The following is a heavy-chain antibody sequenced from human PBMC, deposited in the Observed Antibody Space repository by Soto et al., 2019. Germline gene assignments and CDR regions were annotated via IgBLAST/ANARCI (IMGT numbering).Heavy chain of an antibody. Sequence: EVQLVESGGGLIQPGGSLRLSCAASRFTVSSNYMNWVRQAPGKGLEWVSVIYSGGSTYYAVSVKGRFTISRDNFKNTLYLQMTSLRAEDTAVYYCARDGPRGGATPYAFAICGQGTMDIVST. D-gene: IGHD1-26*01. CDR3: ARDGPRGGATPYAFAI. CDR1: RFTVSSNY. V-gene: IGHV3-53*01. J-gene: IGHJ3*02. CDR2: IYSGGST.